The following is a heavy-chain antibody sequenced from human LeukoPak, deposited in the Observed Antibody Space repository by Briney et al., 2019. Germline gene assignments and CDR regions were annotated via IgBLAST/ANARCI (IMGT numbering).Heavy chain of an antibody. CDR3: ARGGLWTAAGFDY. D-gene: IGHD6-13*01. Sequence: SETLSITCTVSGGSISNHFWTWIRQPPGKGLEWIGYIFYSGNATYNPSLRSRVTISVDTSKNQFSLNLSSVIVADTAVYYCARGGLWTAAGFDYWAREPWSPSPQ. J-gene: IGHJ4*02. CDR2: IFYSGNA. CDR1: GGSISNHF. V-gene: IGHV4-59*11.